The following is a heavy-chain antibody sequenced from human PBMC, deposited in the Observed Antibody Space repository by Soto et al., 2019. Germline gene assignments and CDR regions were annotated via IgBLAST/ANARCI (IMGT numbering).Heavy chain of an antibody. D-gene: IGHD2-21*02. CDR2: IYYSGST. CDR3: ASTYCGGDCYSDYYYYGMDV. V-gene: IGHV4-59*08. CDR1: GGSISSYY. J-gene: IGHJ6*02. Sequence: PSETLSLTCTVSGGSISSYYWSWIRQPPGKGLEWIGYIYYSGSTNYNPSLKSRVTISVDTSKNQFSLKLSSVTAADTAVYYCASTYCGGDCYSDYYYYGMDVWGQGTTVTVS.